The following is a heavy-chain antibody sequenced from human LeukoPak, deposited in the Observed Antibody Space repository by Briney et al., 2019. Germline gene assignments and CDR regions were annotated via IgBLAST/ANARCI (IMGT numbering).Heavy chain of an antibody. J-gene: IGHJ4*02. V-gene: IGHV3-9*03. CDR1: GFTFDDYA. CDR3: AKDLYSSSWYYFDY. CDR2: ISWNSGSI. Sequence: GGSLRLSCAASGFTFDDYAMHWVRQAPGKGLEWVLGISWNSGSIGYADSVKGRFTISRDNAKNSLYLQMNSLRAEDMALYYCAKDLYSSSWYYFDYWGQGTLVTVSS. D-gene: IGHD6-13*01.